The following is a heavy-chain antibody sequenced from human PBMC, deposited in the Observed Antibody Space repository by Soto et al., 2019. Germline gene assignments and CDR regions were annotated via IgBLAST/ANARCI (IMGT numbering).Heavy chain of an antibody. D-gene: IGHD1-7*01. V-gene: IGHV4-59*01. CDR3: ARVIRELGYYGMDV. CDR2: IYYSGST. Sequence: SETLSLTCTVSGGSISSYYWSWIRQPPGKGLEWIGYIYYSGSTNYNPSLKSRVTISVDTSKNQFSLKLSSVTAADTAVYYCARVIRELGYYGMDVWGQGTTVTVS. CDR1: GGSISSYY. J-gene: IGHJ6*02.